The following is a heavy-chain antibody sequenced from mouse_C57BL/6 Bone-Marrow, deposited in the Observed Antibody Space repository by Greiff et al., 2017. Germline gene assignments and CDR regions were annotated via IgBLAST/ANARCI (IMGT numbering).Heavy chain of an antibody. J-gene: IGHJ2*01. CDR1: GYTFTTYP. CDR3: ARLIWDVGYFDY. Sequence: QVQLQQSGAELVKPGASVKMSCKASGYTFTTYPIEWMKQNHGQSLEWIGNFHPYNDDTKYNEKFKGKATLTVETASSTVYLERSRLTSDDSAVYYGARLIWDVGYFDYWGQGTTLTVSS. V-gene: IGHV1-47*01. CDR2: FHPYNDDT. D-gene: IGHD4-1*01.